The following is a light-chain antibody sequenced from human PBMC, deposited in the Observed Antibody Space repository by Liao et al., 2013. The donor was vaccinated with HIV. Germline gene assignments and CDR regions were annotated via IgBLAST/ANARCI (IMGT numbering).Light chain of an antibody. V-gene: IGLV3-1*01. Sequence: SYDLTQPPSVSVSPGQTASITCFGDKLGDKYACWYQQKPGQSPVLVIYQDSKRPSGIPERFSGSNSGNTATLTISGTQAMDEADYYCQAWDSSSYVFGTGTKVTVL. CDR1: KLGDKY. CDR2: QDS. CDR3: QAWDSSSYV. J-gene: IGLJ1*01.